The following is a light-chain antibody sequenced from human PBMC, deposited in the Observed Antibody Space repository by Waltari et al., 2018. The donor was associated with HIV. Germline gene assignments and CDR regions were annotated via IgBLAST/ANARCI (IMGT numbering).Light chain of an antibody. CDR2: SNN. V-gene: IGLV1-44*01. CDR3: AAWDDSLTGRV. CDR1: SSNIGSNT. J-gene: IGLJ3*02. Sequence: QSVLTQPPSASGTPGQRVTISCSGSSSNIGSNTVNWYQQVPGTAPKLLIFSNNQRPSGVPARFSGSKSGASASLAISGLQSEDEADYYCAAWDDSLTGRVFGGGTKLTVI.